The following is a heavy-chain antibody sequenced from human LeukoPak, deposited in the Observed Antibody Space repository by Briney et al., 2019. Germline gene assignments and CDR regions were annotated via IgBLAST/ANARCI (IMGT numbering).Heavy chain of an antibody. J-gene: IGHJ4*02. Sequence: GGSLRLSCAASGFTVSSNYMSWVRQAPGKGLEWVSVIYSGDSTYYADSVKGRFTISRDNSKNTLYLQMNSLRAEDTAVYYCARYGGLYYFDYWGQGTLVTVSS. D-gene: IGHD4-23*01. V-gene: IGHV3-53*01. CDR1: GFTVSSNY. CDR2: IYSGDST. CDR3: ARYGGLYYFDY.